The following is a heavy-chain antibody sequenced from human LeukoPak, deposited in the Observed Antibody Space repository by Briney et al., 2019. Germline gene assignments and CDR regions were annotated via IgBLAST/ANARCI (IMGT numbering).Heavy chain of an antibody. CDR1: GYTSTGYY. Sequence: ASVKVSCKASGYTSTGYYMHWVRQAPGQGLEWMGWINPNSGGTNYAQKFQGRVTMARDTSISTAYMELSRLRSDDTAVYYCARDLFVVATDDYWGQGTLVTVSS. D-gene: IGHD2-2*01. V-gene: IGHV1-2*02. J-gene: IGHJ4*02. CDR3: ARDLFVVATDDY. CDR2: INPNSGGT.